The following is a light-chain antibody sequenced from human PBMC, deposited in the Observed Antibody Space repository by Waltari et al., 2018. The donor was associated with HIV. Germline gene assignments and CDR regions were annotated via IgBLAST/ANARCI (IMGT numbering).Light chain of an antibody. CDR1: SSNIGSNG. CDR2: SNN. J-gene: IGLJ2*01. Sequence: QSVLTQSPSASGTPGQRVTISSSGGSSNIGSNGVDWYQQFPGTAPKLLIYSNNQRPSGVPDRFSGSKSGTSASLAISGLQSEDEATYYCATLDDSLNGPIFGGGTRLTVL. CDR3: ATLDDSLNGPI. V-gene: IGLV1-44*01.